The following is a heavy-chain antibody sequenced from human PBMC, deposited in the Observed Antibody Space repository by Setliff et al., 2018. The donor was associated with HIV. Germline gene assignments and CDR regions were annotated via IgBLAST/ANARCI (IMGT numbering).Heavy chain of an antibody. CDR1: GFTFTNAW. D-gene: IGHD3-3*01. CDR3: ARAGARPAYYDFWSGYYHWFDP. CDR2: IKSKTDGGTT. J-gene: IGHJ5*02. V-gene: IGHV3-15*05. Sequence: GGSLRLSCAASGFTFTNAWMSWVRQAPGKGLEWVGRIKSKTDGGTTDYAAPVKGRFTISRDNSKNTLYLQMNSLRAEDTAVYYCARAGARPAYYDFWSGYYHWFDPWGQGTLVTVSS.